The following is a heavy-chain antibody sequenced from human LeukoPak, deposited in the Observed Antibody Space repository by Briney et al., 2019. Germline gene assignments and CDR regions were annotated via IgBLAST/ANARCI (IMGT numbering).Heavy chain of an antibody. Sequence: GGCLRLSCAASGFTFSDYYMSWVRQAPGKGLEWVSYISSSGSTIYYADSVKGRFTISRDNAKNSLYLQMNSLRAEDTAVYYCASALLDSSGYFLNYWGQGTLVTVSS. CDR1: GFTFSDYY. CDR3: ASALLDSSGYFLNY. J-gene: IGHJ4*02. D-gene: IGHD3-22*01. V-gene: IGHV3-11*01. CDR2: ISSSGSTI.